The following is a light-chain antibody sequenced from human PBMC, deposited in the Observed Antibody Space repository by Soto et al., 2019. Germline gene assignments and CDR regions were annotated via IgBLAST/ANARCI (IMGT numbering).Light chain of an antibody. J-gene: IGKJ4*01. V-gene: IGKV1-33*01. CDR2: DAS. CDR1: QDITNY. Sequence: DIQMTQSPSTLSASVGDRVTVTCQASQDITNYLSWYQQKPGKAPKLLISDASNLEIGVPSRFSGRGSGTDFSLTINNLQPEDFATYFCQQYDDLPLTFGGGTKLEVK. CDR3: QQYDDLPLT.